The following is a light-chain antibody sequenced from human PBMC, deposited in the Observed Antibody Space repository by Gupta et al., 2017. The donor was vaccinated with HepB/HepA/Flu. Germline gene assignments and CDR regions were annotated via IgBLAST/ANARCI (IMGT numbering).Light chain of an antibody. CDR2: GAS. J-gene: IGKJ1*01. V-gene: IGKV3-20*01. CDR3: LQDGSSLRA. Sequence: EIVLTQSPGTLSLSPGERATLSCRASQSVSSSSLAWYQQKPGQAPRLLIYGASSRATGIPDRFSGSGSGTDFTLTISRLEPEDFAVYYCLQDGSSLRAFGQGTKVEIK. CDR1: QSVSSSS.